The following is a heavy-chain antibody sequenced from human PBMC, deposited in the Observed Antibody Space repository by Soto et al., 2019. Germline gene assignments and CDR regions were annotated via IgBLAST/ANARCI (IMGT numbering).Heavy chain of an antibody. CDR3: ARDRRHYYDSSGYWNWFDP. Sequence: ASVKVSCKASGYTFTGYYLHWVRQAPGQGLEWMGWINPNSGGTNYAQKFQGRVTMTRDTSISTAYMELSRLRSDDTAVYYCARDRRHYYDSSGYWNWFDPLGQGTLVTVSS. V-gene: IGHV1-2*02. D-gene: IGHD3-22*01. CDR1: GYTFTGYY. CDR2: INPNSGGT. J-gene: IGHJ5*02.